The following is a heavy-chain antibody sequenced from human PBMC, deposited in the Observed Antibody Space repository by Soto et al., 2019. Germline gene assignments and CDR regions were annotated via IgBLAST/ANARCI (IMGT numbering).Heavy chain of an antibody. CDR2: ISAYNGNT. D-gene: IGHD6-13*01. V-gene: IGHV1-18*04. CDR1: GYALSVDL. J-gene: IGHJ6*02. Sequence: NVACTGAGYALSVDLGSCRRHAPGQGLEWMGWISAYNGNTNYAQKLQGRVTMTTDTSTSTAYMELRSLRSDDTAVYYCARASIAAAGTIRDYYYGMAVRGHGTTVTVSS. CDR3: ARASIAAAGTIRDYYYGMAV.